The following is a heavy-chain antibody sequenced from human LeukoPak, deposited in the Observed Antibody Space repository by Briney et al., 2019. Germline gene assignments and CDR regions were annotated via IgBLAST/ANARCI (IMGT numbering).Heavy chain of an antibody. J-gene: IGHJ4*02. Sequence: SETLSLTRTVVGGFISSTYWSCIRQPPGKGLEWIGYILYTGSTNYNPSLKSRVTISVDTSKNQFSLRLSSLTSADTAVYFCATAGIITTTPLIYWGQGTLVSVSS. CDR2: ILYTGST. V-gene: IGHV4-59*01. CDR1: GGFISSTY. D-gene: IGHD3-22*01. CDR3: ATAGIITTTPLIY.